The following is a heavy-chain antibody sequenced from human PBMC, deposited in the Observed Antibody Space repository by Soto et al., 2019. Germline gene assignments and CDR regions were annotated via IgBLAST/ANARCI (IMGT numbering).Heavy chain of an antibody. CDR3: ARDPRSITGTTSSEDFQH. CDR2: ISGDNGDT. V-gene: IGHV1-18*01. J-gene: IGHJ1*01. D-gene: IGHD1-20*01. Sequence: QVHLVQSGGEVKKPGASVKVSCKASGQTFSNYGISWVRQAPGQGLEWMGWISGDNGDTRFAQKFQGRVSLTTDTSTTTAYMELRSLTSDDTAVYYCARDPRSITGTTSSEDFQHWGPGTLVSVSS. CDR1: GQTFSNYG.